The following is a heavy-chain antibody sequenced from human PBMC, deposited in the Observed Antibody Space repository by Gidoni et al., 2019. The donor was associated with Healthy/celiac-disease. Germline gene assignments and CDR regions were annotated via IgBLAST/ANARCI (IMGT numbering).Heavy chain of an antibody. V-gene: IGHV3-30-3*01. D-gene: IGHD3-10*01. CDR2: ISYDGSNK. Sequence: QVQLVESGGGVVQPGRSLRLSCAASGFTFSSYAMHWVRQAPGKGLEWVAVISYDGSNKYYADSVKGRFTISRDNSKNTLYLQMNSLRAEDTAVYYCARVGRYYGSGSSSFDYWGQGTLVTVSS. CDR3: ARVGRYYGSGSSSFDY. J-gene: IGHJ4*02. CDR1: GFTFSSYA.